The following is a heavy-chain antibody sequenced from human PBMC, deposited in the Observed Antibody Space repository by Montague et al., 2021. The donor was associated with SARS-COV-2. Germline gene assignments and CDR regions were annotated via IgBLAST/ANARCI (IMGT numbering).Heavy chain of an antibody. CDR2: IFSNDET. Sequence: VKPTQTLTLTCTVSGFSLSNARMGVSWIRQPPGKALEWLAHIFSNDETSYSTSLKSRLTISKDTSKSQVVLTMTNMDPVDTATYYCARHYYDSSGYYRPFDYWGQGTLVTVSS. D-gene: IGHD3-22*01. J-gene: IGHJ4*02. CDR1: GFSLSNARMG. V-gene: IGHV2-26*01. CDR3: ARHYYDSSGYYRPFDY.